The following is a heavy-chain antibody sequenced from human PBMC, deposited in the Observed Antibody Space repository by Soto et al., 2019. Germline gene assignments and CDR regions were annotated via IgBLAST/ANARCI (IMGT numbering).Heavy chain of an antibody. CDR3: ARLAYSSGWYDYFDY. CDR1: GGSVSSGSYY. Sequence: QVQLQESGPGLVKPSETLSLTCTVSGGSVSSGSYYWGWIRQPPGKGLEWIGSIYYSGSTYYNPSLKSRVTISVDTSKNQFSLKLSSVTAADTAVYYCARLAYSSGWYDYFDYWGQGTLVTVSS. D-gene: IGHD6-19*01. J-gene: IGHJ4*02. CDR2: IYYSGST. V-gene: IGHV4-39*01.